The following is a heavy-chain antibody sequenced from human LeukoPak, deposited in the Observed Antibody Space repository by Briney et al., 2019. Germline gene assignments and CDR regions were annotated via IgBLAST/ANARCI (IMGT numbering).Heavy chain of an antibody. CDR1: GFTFSSYA. CDR2: ISGSVGST. J-gene: IGHJ4*02. D-gene: IGHD3-10*01. Sequence: GGSLRLSCAASGFTFSSYAMSWVRQAPGKGLYWVSVISGSVGSTYYADSVKGRFTISRDNAKNSLYLQMNSLRAEDTAVFYCARADYYDSGSFYPLNFWGQGTLVTVSS. CDR3: ARADYYDSGSFYPLNF. V-gene: IGHV3-23*01.